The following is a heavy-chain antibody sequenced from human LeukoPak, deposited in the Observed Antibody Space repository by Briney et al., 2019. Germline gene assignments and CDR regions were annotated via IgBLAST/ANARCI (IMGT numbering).Heavy chain of an antibody. D-gene: IGHD4-11*01. V-gene: IGHV1-69*04. CDR2: IIPILGIA. CDR3: ARARDYMAGWFDP. Sequence: ASVKVSCRASGYTFTSYGINWVRQAPGQGLEWMGRIIPILGIANYAQKFQGRVTSTADKSTSTAYMELSSLRSEDTAVYYCARARDYMAGWFDPWGQGTLVTVSS. CDR1: GYTFTSYG. J-gene: IGHJ5*02.